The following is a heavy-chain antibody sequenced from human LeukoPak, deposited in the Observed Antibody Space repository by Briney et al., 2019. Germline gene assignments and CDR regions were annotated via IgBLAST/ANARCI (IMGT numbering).Heavy chain of an antibody. CDR1: GFTFSSYG. CDR3: AKDKGGGYYNRFYFDY. D-gene: IGHD1-26*01. CDR2: IRYDGSNK. V-gene: IGHV3-30*02. Sequence: GGSLRLSCAASGFTFSSYGMHWVRQAPGKGLEWVAFIRYDGSNKYYADSVKGRFTISRDNSKNTLYLQMNSLRAEDTAVYYCAKDKGGGYYNRFYFDYWGQGTLVTVSS. J-gene: IGHJ4*02.